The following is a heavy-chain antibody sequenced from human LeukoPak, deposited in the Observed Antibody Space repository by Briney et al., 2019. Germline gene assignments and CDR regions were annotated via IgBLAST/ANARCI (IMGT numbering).Heavy chain of an antibody. J-gene: IGHJ3*02. CDR2: VSGAAGTT. Sequence: PWGSLRLSCAASGFTFSNYAMSWVRQAPGKGLEWVSAVSGAAGTTYYADSVKGRFSISRDNSKNTLYLQMNSLRAEDTAIYYCTKDFYSGNYYSPFDIWGQGTMVTVSS. D-gene: IGHD1-26*01. CDR1: GFTFSNYA. CDR3: TKDFYSGNYYSPFDI. V-gene: IGHV3-23*01.